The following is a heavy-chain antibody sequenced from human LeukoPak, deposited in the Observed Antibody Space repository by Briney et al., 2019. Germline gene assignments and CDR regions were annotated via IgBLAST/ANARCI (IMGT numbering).Heavy chain of an antibody. Sequence: PGGSLRLSCAASGFTFSDYYMSWIRQAPGKGLEWVSYISSSGSAIYYADSVKGRFTVSRDNAKNSLFLQMNSLRAEDTAVYYCARDRRLDYYDSSGPDYWGQGTLVTVSS. J-gene: IGHJ4*02. D-gene: IGHD3-22*01. V-gene: IGHV3-11*01. CDR3: ARDRRLDYYDSSGPDY. CDR2: ISSSGSAI. CDR1: GFTFSDYY.